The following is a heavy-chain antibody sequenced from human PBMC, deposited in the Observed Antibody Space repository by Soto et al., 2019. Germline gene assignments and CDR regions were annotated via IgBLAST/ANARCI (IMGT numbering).Heavy chain of an antibody. CDR1: GGSISSGGCY. CDR3: ARDSMAAAGTFSLDY. V-gene: IGHV4-31*03. J-gene: IGHJ4*02. D-gene: IGHD6-13*01. CDR2: IYYSGST. Sequence: PSEILSLTCTVSGGSISSGGCYWSWIRQHTGKGLEWIGYIYYSGSTYYNPSLKSRVTISVDTSKNQFSLKLSSVTAADTAVYYCARDSMAAAGTFSLDYWGQGTLVTVSS.